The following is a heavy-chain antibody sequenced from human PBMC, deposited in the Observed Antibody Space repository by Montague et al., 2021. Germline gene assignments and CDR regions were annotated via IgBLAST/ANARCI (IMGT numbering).Heavy chain of an antibody. CDR1: GDSISSNYF. D-gene: IGHD1-26*01. CDR2: IYHGTT. J-gene: IGHJ5*02. V-gene: IGHV4-4*02. CDR3: AVGSESAWELLHH. Sequence: SETLSLTCTVSGDSISSNYFWSWARPPLGKGLEWIGEIYHGTTSYSPSLKGRLTVSMDTSKNQFSLKLSSVTAADTAIYYCAVGSESAWELLHHWGQGILVTVSS.